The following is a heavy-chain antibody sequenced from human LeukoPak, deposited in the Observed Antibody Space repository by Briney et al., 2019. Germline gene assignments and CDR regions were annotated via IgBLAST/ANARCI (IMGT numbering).Heavy chain of an antibody. CDR3: ARAQNIDF. J-gene: IGHJ4*02. V-gene: IGHV3-7*04. Sequence: GGSLRLSCAASGFSLSEYWMTWARQAPGKGLEWVASIRPDGREKYSVDSVKGRFTLSRDNAKNSLYLQMNSLRDEDTAVYYCARAQNIDFWGQGTLVTVSS. CDR1: GFSLSEYW. CDR2: IRPDGREK.